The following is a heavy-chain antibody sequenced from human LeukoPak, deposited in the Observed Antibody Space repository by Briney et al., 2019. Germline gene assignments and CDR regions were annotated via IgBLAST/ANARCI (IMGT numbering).Heavy chain of an antibody. V-gene: IGHV3-23*01. Sequence: GGSLRLSCAASGLTFDDHAMSWVRQAPGKGLEWLSGINGNGDTTYYSHSLKGRFAISRDNSKNTVYLQMSSLRADDTAIYYCAKDQAYSYYYLDCWGQGTLVTVSS. CDR1: GLTFDDHA. J-gene: IGHJ4*02. CDR2: INGNGDTT. CDR3: AKDQAYSYYYLDC. D-gene: IGHD5-18*01.